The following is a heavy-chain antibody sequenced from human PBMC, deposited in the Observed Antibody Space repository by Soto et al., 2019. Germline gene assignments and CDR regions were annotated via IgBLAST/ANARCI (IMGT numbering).Heavy chain of an antibody. CDR2: VNPTGGHT. J-gene: IGHJ4*02. CDR3: ARGGHVVVVTAALDY. Sequence: QVQLMQSGAEVKKPGASVKVSCKASGDTFTDYYIHWVRQAPGQELEWMGTVNPTGGHTTYAQHFLGRVTMPRDTSTRTLYMVLTSLTSDATAIYFCARGGHVVVVTAALDYWGQGTLVTVSS. V-gene: IGHV1-46*01. D-gene: IGHD2-21*02. CDR1: GDTFTDYY.